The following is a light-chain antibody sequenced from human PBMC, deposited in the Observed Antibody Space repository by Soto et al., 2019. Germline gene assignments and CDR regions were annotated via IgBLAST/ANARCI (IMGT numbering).Light chain of an antibody. CDR1: QSISSSY. J-gene: IGKJ1*01. Sequence: EIVLTQSPGTLSLSPGERATLSCRASQSISSSYLAWYQQKPGQAPRLLIYGASKRATGIPDRFSGSGSGTYFTLTISRLESEDLAVYYCQQYGSAPAWTFGQGTKVEIK. V-gene: IGKV3-20*01. CDR3: QQYGSAPAWT. CDR2: GAS.